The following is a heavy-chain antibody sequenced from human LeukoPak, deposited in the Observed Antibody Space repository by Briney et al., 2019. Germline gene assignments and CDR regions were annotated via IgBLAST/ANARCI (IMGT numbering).Heavy chain of an antibody. CDR2: ISYDGSNK. CDR1: GFTFSSYA. J-gene: IGHJ4*02. V-gene: IGHV3-30-3*01. Sequence: SGGSLRLSCAASGFTFSSYAMHWVRQAPGKGLEWVAVISYDGSNKYYADSVKDRFTISRDNSKNTLYLQMNSLRAEDTAVYYCAKVLRFLEWYLDYWGQGTLVTVSS. D-gene: IGHD3-3*01. CDR3: AKVLRFLEWYLDY.